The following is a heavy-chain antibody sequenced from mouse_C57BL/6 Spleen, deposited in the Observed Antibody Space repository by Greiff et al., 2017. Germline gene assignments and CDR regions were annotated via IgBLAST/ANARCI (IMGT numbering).Heavy chain of an antibody. D-gene: IGHD1-1*01. V-gene: IGHV1-52*01. CDR3: ARRGRGSSAWFAY. CDR2: IDPSDSET. CDR1: GYTFTSYW. Sequence: QVQLKQPGAELVRPGSSVKLSCKASGYTFTSYWMHWVKQRPIQGLEWIGNIDPSDSETHYNQKFKDKATLTVDKSSSTAYMQLSSLTSEDTAVYYCARRGRGSSAWFAYWGQGTLVTVSA. J-gene: IGHJ3*01.